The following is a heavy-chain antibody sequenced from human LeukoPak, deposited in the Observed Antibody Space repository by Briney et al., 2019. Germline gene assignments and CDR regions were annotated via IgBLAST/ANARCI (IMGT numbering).Heavy chain of an antibody. CDR2: IKQDGSEK. J-gene: IGHJ4*02. Sequence: GGSLRLSCAASGFTFSSYWMSWVRQAPGKGLEWAANIKQDGSEKYYVDSVKGRFTISRDNAKNSLYLQMNSLRAEDTAVYYCASLGYCSSTSCYASNYFDYWGQGTLVTVSS. D-gene: IGHD2-2*01. CDR3: ASLGYCSSTSCYASNYFDY. CDR1: GFTFSSYW. V-gene: IGHV3-7*01.